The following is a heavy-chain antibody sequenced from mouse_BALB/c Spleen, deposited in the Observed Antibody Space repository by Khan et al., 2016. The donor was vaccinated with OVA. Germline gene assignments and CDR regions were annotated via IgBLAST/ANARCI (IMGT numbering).Heavy chain of an antibody. D-gene: IGHD4-1*02. CDR3: ARSNSYGYFDV. CDR1: GYTFTNYG. Sequence: QIQLVQSGPELKKPGETVKISCKASGYTFTNYGMNWVKQAPGKGLKWMGWINTYTGQPTYADDFKGRFAFSLETSASTAYLQINNLKNEYTATDFCARSNSYGYFDVWGAGTTVTVSS. CDR2: INTYTGQP. V-gene: IGHV9-3-1*01. J-gene: IGHJ1*01.